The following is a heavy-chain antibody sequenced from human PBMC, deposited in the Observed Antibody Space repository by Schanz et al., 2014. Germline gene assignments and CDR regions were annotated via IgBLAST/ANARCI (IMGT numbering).Heavy chain of an antibody. D-gene: IGHD5-12*01. CDR2: ISAYTNNT. CDR1: RYTFNTYG. Sequence: QGQLVQSGPEVKEPGASVKVSCEASRYTFNTYGLNWVRQAPGQGLEWMGWISAYTNNTNYAQKVQGRVTMTTDKSTSTAYMELSSLRSDDTAVYYCARGGGPEDVFDIWGQGTILTVSS. V-gene: IGHV1-18*01. CDR3: ARGGGPEDVFDI. J-gene: IGHJ3*02.